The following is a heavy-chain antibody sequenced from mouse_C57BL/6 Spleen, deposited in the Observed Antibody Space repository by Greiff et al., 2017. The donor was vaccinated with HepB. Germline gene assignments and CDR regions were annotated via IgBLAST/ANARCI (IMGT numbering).Heavy chain of an antibody. J-gene: IGHJ1*03. CDR3: ARDGYGDFDV. D-gene: IGHD2-3*01. CDR1: GYTFTSYW. V-gene: IGHV1-64*01. CDR2: IHPNSGST. Sequence: VQLQQSGAELVKPGASVKLSCKASGYTFTSYWMHWVKQRPGQGLEWIGMIHPNSGSTNYNEKFKSKATLTVDKSSSTAYMQLSSLTSEDSAVYYCARDGYGDFDVWGTGTTVTVSS.